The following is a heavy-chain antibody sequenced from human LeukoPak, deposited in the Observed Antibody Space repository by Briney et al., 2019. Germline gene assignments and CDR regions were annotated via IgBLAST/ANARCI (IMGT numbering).Heavy chain of an antibody. CDR2: MNPGNGDT. V-gene: IGHV1-8*01. CDR1: GYTFTTHD. J-gene: IGHJ4*02. D-gene: IGHD3-16*02. CDR3: ARTYYDYVWGSYRPLDY. Sequence: ASVKVSCKASGYTFTTHDLTWVRQATGQGLEWMGWMNPGNGDTAYAQKFQGRVTMTRDTSMSTAYMELRSLRSDDTAVYYCARTYYDYVWGSYRPLDYWGQGTLVTVSS.